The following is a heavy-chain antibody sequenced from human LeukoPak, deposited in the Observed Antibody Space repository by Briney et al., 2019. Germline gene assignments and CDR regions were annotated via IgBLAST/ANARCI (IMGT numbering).Heavy chain of an antibody. J-gene: IGHJ4*02. D-gene: IGHD3-10*01. CDR1: GFTFSSYS. CDR2: ISNSGAST. CDR3: ARESRRYGSGSYPPDY. V-gene: IGHV3-21*06. Sequence: PGGSLRLSCVASGFTFSSYSTNWARQAPGKGLEWVSSISNSGASTDYADSVKCRFTISRDNAKNSLYLQMTSLRAEDTAVYYCARESRRYGSGSYPPDYWGRGTLVTVSS.